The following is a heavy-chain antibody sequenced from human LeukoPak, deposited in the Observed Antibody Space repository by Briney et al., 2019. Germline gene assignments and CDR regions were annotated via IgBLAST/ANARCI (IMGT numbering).Heavy chain of an antibody. J-gene: IGHJ6*03. CDR3: ARHHVDDSSGYYSYYYYYMDV. Sequence: GGSLRLSCAASGFTFDDYGMSWVRQAPGKGLEWVSGINWNGGSTGYADSVKGRFTISRDNAKNSLYLQMNSLRAEDTALYYCARHHVDDSSGYYSYYYYYMDVWGKGTTVTVSS. D-gene: IGHD3-22*01. V-gene: IGHV3-20*04. CDR1: GFTFDDYG. CDR2: INWNGGST.